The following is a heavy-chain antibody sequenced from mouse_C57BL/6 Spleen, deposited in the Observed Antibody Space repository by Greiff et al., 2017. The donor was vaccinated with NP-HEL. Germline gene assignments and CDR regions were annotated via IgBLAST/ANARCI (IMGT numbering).Heavy chain of an antibody. CDR3: ARWGYGSSFYYFDY. Sequence: EVQLQQSGPELVKPGASVKIPCKASGYTFTDYNMDWVKQSHGKSLEWIGDINPNNGGTIYNQKFKGKATLTVDKSSSTAYMELRSLTSEDTAVYYCARWGYGSSFYYFDYWGQGTTLTVSS. V-gene: IGHV1-18*01. CDR1: GYTFTDYN. D-gene: IGHD1-1*01. CDR2: INPNNGGT. J-gene: IGHJ2*01.